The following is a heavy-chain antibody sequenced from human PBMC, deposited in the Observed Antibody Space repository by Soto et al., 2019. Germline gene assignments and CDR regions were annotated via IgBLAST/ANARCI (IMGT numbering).Heavy chain of an antibody. D-gene: IGHD3-10*01. J-gene: IGHJ6*02. Sequence: QVQLVESGGGVVQPGRSLRLSCAASGFTFSSYAMHWVRQAPGKGLGWVAVISYDGSNKYYADSVKGRFTISTDTSKNTLYLQMNSLSAAATAVYYCAREGTGGYYGMDVWGQGTTVTVSS. CDR2: ISYDGSNK. CDR1: GFTFSSYA. V-gene: IGHV3-30-3*01. CDR3: AREGTGGYYGMDV.